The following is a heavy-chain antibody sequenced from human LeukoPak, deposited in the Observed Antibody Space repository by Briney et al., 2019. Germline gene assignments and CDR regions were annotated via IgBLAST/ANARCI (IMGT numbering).Heavy chain of an antibody. D-gene: IGHD1-7*01. CDR3: ARGAGTTLYHFYYMDV. V-gene: IGHV3-11*04. Sequence: PGGSLRLSCAASGFTFSNFFMSWIRQAPGKGLGFISQISPSGAAIYNADSVKGRFTVSRVNAQTSLFLQMNNLRGEDTAVYYCARGAGTTLYHFYYMDVWGKGTTVTVS. J-gene: IGHJ6*03. CDR1: GFTFSNFF. CDR2: ISPSGAAI.